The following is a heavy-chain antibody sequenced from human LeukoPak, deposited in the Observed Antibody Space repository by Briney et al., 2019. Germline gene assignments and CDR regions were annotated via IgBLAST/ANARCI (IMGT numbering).Heavy chain of an antibody. D-gene: IGHD3-10*01. CDR3: ARDGPSMVRAVIPFDI. CDR2: INPHSGGT. J-gene: IGHJ3*02. CDR1: GYTFTHYY. Sequence: ASVKVSCKTSGYTFTHYYMHSVRHAPGQGLEWMGWINPHSGGTYYAQKFQGRVTMTRDSSTSTAYMELSNLKSDDRAVYYCARDGPSMVRAVIPFDIWAQGTMVTVSS. V-gene: IGHV1-2*02.